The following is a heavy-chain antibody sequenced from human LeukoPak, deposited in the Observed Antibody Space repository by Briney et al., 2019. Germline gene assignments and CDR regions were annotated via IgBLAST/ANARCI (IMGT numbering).Heavy chain of an antibody. CDR3: AKQSKLSCSITTCPLDY. D-gene: IGHD2-2*01. CDR2: IISSDGST. J-gene: IGHJ4*02. CDR1: GFMFSSYV. Sequence: GGSLRLSCAASGFMFSSYVMTWVRQPPGKGLEWVSSIISSDGSTYYADSVKARFIISRDNSKNTLYLQMSSLRAEDTAVYYCAKQSKLSCSITTCPLDYWGQGTLVTVSS. V-gene: IGHV3-23*01.